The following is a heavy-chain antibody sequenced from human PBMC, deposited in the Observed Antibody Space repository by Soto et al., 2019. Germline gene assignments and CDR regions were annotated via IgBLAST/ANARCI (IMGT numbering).Heavy chain of an antibody. V-gene: IGHV3-33*01. J-gene: IGHJ4*02. CDR2: IWYDGSNE. CDR3: ATGDRFYYDNTGYSGYFNY. D-gene: IGHD3-22*01. CDR1: GFTFSNYG. Sequence: GGSLRLSCAASGFTFSNYGIHWVRQAPGKGLEWVAVIWYDGSNEYYADSVKGRFTLSRDNSKNTLYLQMNSLRTEDTAVYYCATGDRFYYDNTGYSGYFNYWGQGTLVTVSS.